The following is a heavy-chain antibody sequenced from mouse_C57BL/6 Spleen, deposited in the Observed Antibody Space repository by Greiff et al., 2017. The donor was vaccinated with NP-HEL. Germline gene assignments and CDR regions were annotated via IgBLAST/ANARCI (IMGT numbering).Heavy chain of an antibody. CDR3: ARALYGSSSPWYFDV. V-gene: IGHV5-16*01. Sequence: EVNVVESEGGLVQPGSSMKLSCTASGFTFSDYYMAWVRQVPEKGLEWVANINYDGSSTYYLDSLKSRFIISRDNAKNILYLQMSSLKSEDTATYYCARALYGSSSPWYFDVWGTGTTVTVSS. D-gene: IGHD1-1*01. CDR1: GFTFSDYY. CDR2: INYDGSST. J-gene: IGHJ1*03.